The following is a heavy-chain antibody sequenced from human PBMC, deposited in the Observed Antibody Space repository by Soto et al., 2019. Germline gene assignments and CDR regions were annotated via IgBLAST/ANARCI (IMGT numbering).Heavy chain of an antibody. V-gene: IGHV5-51*01. CDR2: IYPGDSDT. D-gene: IGHD3-3*01. CDR3: ARNAVPTIFGVVNWFDP. CDR1: GYSFTSYW. J-gene: IGHJ5*02. Sequence: GESLKISCKGSGYSFTSYWIGWVRQMPGKGLEWMGIIYPGDSDTRYSPSFQGQVTISADKSISTAYLQWSSLKASDTAMYYCARNAVPTIFGVVNWFDPWGQGTLVTVSS.